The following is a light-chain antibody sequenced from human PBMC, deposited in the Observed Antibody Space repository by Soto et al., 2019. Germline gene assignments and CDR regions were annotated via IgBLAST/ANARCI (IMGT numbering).Light chain of an antibody. V-gene: IGLV2-14*01. J-gene: IGLJ1*01. Sequence: QSALTQPASLSGSPGQSITISCTGTSSDVGVYNYVSWYQQHPGKAPKLMIYDVSNRPSGVSNRFSGSKSGNTASLTISGLQAEDEADYYCSSYTSSSTPYVFGTGTKVTVL. CDR2: DVS. CDR1: SSDVGVYNY. CDR3: SSYTSSSTPYV.